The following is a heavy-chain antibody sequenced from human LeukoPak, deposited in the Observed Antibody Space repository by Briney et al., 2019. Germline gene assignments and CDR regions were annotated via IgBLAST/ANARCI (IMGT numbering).Heavy chain of an antibody. J-gene: IGHJ4*02. CDR3: AGDAGGIWTPFDY. CDR2: IYSGGST. Sequence: GGSLRLSCAASGFTVSSNYMSWVRQAPGKGLEWVSVIYSGGSTYYADSVKGRFTISRDNSKNTLYLQMNSLRAEDTAVYYCAGDAGGIWTPFDYWGQGTLVTVSS. CDR1: GFTVSSNY. D-gene: IGHD6-13*01. V-gene: IGHV3-53*01.